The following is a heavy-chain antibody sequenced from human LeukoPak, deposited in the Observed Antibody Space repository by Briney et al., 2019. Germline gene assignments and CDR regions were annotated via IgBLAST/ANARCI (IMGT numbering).Heavy chain of an antibody. V-gene: IGHV3-23*01. CDR3: AKLPRVVVTATDYFDY. D-gene: IGHD2-21*02. J-gene: IGHJ4*02. Sequence: GGSLRLSCAAPGFTFSSYAMSWVRQAPGKGLEWVSAISGSGGSTYYADSVKGRFTISRDNSKNTLYLQMNSLRAEDTAVYYCAKLPRVVVTATDYFDYWGQGTLVTVSS. CDR1: GFTFSSYA. CDR2: ISGSGGST.